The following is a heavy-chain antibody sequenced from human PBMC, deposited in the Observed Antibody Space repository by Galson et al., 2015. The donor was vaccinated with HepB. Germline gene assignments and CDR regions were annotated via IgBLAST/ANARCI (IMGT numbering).Heavy chain of an antibody. V-gene: IGHV3-30*04. D-gene: IGHD3-10*01. Sequence: SLRLSCAASGFTFSSYGIHWVRQAPGKGLEWVAVISYDGSDKYYGDSVKGRFTISRDNSKNTLYLQMNSLRVEDTAVYYCARAFYGSGTYYNVPVCDYWGQGTLVTVSS. CDR1: GFTFSSYG. CDR3: ARAFYGSGTYYNVPVCDY. J-gene: IGHJ4*02. CDR2: ISYDGSDK.